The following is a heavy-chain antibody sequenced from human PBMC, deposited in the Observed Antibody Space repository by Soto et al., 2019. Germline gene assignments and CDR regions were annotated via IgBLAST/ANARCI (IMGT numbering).Heavy chain of an antibody. D-gene: IGHD1-7*01. CDR1: GGSFSGYY. V-gene: IGHV4-34*01. Sequence: SSETLSLTCAVYGGSFSGYYWSWIRQPPGKGLEWIGEINHSGSTNYNPSLKSRVTISVDTSKNQFSLKLSSVTAADTAVYYCARSVAGTSDYWGQGTLVTVYS. J-gene: IGHJ4*02. CDR2: INHSGST. CDR3: ARSVAGTSDY.